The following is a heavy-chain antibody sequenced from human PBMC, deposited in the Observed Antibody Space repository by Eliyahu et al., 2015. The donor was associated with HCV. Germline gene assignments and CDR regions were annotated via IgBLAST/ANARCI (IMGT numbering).Heavy chain of an antibody. CDR2: IGTAGDT. D-gene: IGHD2-15*01. V-gene: IGHV3-13*01. CDR1: GFTFSPSD. CDR3: ARLVRYCSGGSCFPGNWYDY. Sequence: EVQLGESGGGLVQPGGSLXLSCXAXGFTFSPSDXPWVRQATGKGLEWVSAIGTAGDTYYPGSVKGRFTISRENAKNSLYLQMNSLRAGDTAVYYCARLVRYCSGGSCFPGNWYDYWGQGTLVTVSS. J-gene: IGHJ4*02.